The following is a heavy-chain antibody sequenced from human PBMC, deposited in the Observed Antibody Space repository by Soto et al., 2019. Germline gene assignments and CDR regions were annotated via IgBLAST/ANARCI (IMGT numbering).Heavy chain of an antibody. D-gene: IGHD2-15*01. J-gene: IGHJ4*02. Sequence: PGGSLRLSCAASGFTFSSYAMSWVRQAPGKGLEWVSAISGSGGSTYYADSVKGRFTISRDNSKNTLYLQMNSLRPEDTAVYYCATDRTYCSGAACYGGAFDYWGQGTLVTVSS. V-gene: IGHV3-23*01. CDR1: GFTFSSYA. CDR3: ATDRTYCSGAACYGGAFDY. CDR2: ISGSGGST.